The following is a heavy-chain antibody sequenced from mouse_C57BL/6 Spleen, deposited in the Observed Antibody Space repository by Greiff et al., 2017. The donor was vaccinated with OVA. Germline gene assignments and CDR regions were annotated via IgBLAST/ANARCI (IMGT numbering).Heavy chain of an antibody. J-gene: IGHJ4*01. Sequence: VQLQQSGAELVKPGASVKISCKASGYAFSSYWMNWVKQRPGKGLEWIGQIYPGDGDTNYNGKFKGKATLTADKSSSTAYMQLSSLTSEDSAVYFCARLDYGSSYHYAMDYWGQGTSVTVSS. D-gene: IGHD1-1*01. CDR2: IYPGDGDT. V-gene: IGHV1-80*01. CDR3: ARLDYGSSYHYAMDY. CDR1: GYAFSSYW.